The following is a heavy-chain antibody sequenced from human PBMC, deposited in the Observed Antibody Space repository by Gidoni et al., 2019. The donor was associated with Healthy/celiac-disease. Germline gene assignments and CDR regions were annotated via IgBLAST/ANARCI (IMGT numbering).Heavy chain of an antibody. D-gene: IGHD2-15*01. J-gene: IGHJ3*02. CDR2: IIPIFGTA. Sequence: QVQLVQSGAEVKKPGSSVKVSCKASGGTFSSSAISWVRQAPGQGLEWMGGIIPIFGTANYAQKFQGRVTITADESTSTAYMELSSLRSEDTAVYYCATITNCSGGSCYSGGAFDIWGQGTMVTVSS. CDR1: GGTFSSSA. CDR3: ATITNCSGGSCYSGGAFDI. V-gene: IGHV1-69*01.